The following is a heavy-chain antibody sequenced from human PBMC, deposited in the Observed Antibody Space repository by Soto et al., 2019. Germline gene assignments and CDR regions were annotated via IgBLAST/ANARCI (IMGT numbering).Heavy chain of an antibody. Sequence: EVHLLESGGGLVQPGGSLRLSCAASGFTFSSYAMSWVRQAPGKGLEWVSAISGSGGTTYYADSVKGRFTISRDNSKNTLYLQMNSLRAKDTAVYYCAKDISTSGSVTSRVSFDYWGQGTLVTVSS. V-gene: IGHV3-23*01. CDR1: GFTFSSYA. CDR2: ISGSGGTT. J-gene: IGHJ4*02. D-gene: IGHD1-1*01. CDR3: AKDISTSGSVTSRVSFDY.